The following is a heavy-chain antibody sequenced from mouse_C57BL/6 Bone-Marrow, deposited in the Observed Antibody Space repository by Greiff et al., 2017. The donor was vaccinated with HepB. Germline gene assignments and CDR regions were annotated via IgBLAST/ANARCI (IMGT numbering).Heavy chain of an antibody. V-gene: IGHV5-16*01. CDR2: INYDGSST. Sequence: DVKLVESEGGLVQPGSSMKLSCTASGFTFSDYYMAWVRQVPEKGLEWVANINYDGSSTYYLDSLKSRFIISRDNAKNILYLQMSSLKSEDTATYYCARDHTTVPFFDYWGQGTTLTVSS. D-gene: IGHD1-1*01. J-gene: IGHJ2*01. CDR3: ARDHTTVPFFDY. CDR1: GFTFSDYY.